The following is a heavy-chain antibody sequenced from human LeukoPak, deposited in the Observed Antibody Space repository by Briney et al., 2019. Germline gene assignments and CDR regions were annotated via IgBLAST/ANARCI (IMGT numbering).Heavy chain of an antibody. CDR3: AKRYGTSGFNWFDP. CDR1: GFTFRSYW. D-gene: IGHD6-19*01. CDR2: INGDGSST. V-gene: IGHV3-74*01. Sequence: GGSLRLSCEASGFTFRSYWMHWVRQAPGKGLVWVSRINGDGSSTSYADSVKGRFTISRDNSKNTLYLQMNSLRAEDTAVYYCAKRYGTSGFNWFDPWGQGTLVTVSS. J-gene: IGHJ5*02.